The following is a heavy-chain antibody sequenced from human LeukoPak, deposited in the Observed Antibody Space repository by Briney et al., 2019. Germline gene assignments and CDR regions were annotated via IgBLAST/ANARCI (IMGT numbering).Heavy chain of an antibody. CDR3: AKSRGSRNGDFDY. CDR1: GFTFSSYN. CDR2: ISSSSITI. Sequence: PGGSLRLSCAASGFTFSSYNMNWVRQAPGKGLEWVSYISSSSITIYFADSVKGRFTISRDNSKNTLYLQMNSLRAEDTAVYYCAKSRGSRNGDFDYWGQGTLVPVSS. J-gene: IGHJ4*02. D-gene: IGHD6-13*01. V-gene: IGHV3-48*01.